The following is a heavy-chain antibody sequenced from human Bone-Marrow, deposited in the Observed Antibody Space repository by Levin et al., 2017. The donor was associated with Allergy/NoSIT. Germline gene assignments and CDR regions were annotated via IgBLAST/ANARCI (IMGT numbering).Heavy chain of an antibody. J-gene: IGHJ6*02. CDR2: IQSITDGGAT. V-gene: IGHV3-15*01. CDR1: GFIFSNAW. CDR3: RTVRPYYYDSSGPRPYYYNGMDV. D-gene: IGHD3-22*01. Sequence: SAASGFIFSNAWMSWVRQAPGKGLECVGRIQSITDGGATDYAAPVEGRFTISRDDSKKTVYLQMNSLRSEDTAVYACRTVRPYYYDSSGPRPYYYNGMDVWGQGTTVTVSS.